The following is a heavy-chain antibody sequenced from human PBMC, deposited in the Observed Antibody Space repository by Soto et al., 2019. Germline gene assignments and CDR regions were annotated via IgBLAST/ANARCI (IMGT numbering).Heavy chain of an antibody. Sequence: EVQLLESGGGLVQPGGSLRLSCAASGFSFTTYAMGWVRQAPGKGLEWVSAVSGSGSTTYYADSVKGRFIISRNNAKTTAYLYMNSLRAEDTAVYYCARDPRYYDSGGYYDYCGQGTPVTVSS. CDR3: ARDPRYYDSGGYYDY. CDR2: VSGSGSTT. V-gene: IGHV3-23*01. CDR1: GFSFTTYA. D-gene: IGHD3-22*01. J-gene: IGHJ4*02.